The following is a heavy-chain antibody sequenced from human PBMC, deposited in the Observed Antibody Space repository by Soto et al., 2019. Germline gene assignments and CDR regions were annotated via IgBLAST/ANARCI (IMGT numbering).Heavy chain of an antibody. CDR2: ISAYNGNT. CDR1: GYTFTSYG. J-gene: IGHJ4*02. V-gene: IGHV1-18*04. Sequence: QVQLVQSGAEVKKPGASVKVSCKASGYTFTSYGISWVRQAPGQGLEWMGWISAYNGNTNYAQKRQGRVTMTTDTSTSTAYMELRSLRSDVTAVYYCARGEYDYVWGSYGDYWGQGTLVTVSS. CDR3: ARGEYDYVWGSYGDY. D-gene: IGHD3-16*01.